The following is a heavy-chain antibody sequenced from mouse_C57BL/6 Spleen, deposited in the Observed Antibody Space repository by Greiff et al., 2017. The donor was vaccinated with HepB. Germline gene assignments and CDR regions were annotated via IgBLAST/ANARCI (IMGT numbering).Heavy chain of an antibody. CDR3: TTGTTVSMDY. CDR2: IDPENGDT. J-gene: IGHJ4*01. V-gene: IGHV14-4*01. Sequence: EVQLQQSGAELVRPGASVKLSCTASGFNIKDDYMHWVKQRPEQGLEWIGWIDPENGDTEYASKFQGKATITADTSSNTASLQLSSLTSEDTAVYYCTTGTTVSMDYWGQGTSVTVSS. CDR1: GFNIKDDY. D-gene: IGHD1-1*01.